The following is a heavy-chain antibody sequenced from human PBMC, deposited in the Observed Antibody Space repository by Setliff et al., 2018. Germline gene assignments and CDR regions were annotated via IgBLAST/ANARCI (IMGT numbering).Heavy chain of an antibody. J-gene: IGHJ3*02. CDR1: GFTFSNYG. CDR3: ARDFGGGYAAFDI. V-gene: IGHV3-33*01. CDR2: IWFDGSNK. Sequence: PGGSLRLSCAASGFTFSNYGIHWVRQAPGKGLEWVAVIWFDGSNKYYADSVKGRFTISRDNSKNTLYLQMNSLRAEDTAVYYCARDFGGGYAAFDIWGQGTMVTV. D-gene: IGHD5-12*01.